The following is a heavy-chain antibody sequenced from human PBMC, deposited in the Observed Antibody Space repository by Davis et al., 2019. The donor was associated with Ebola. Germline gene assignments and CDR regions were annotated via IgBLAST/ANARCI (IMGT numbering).Heavy chain of an antibody. CDR1: GFNFDAFA. J-gene: IGHJ4*02. D-gene: IGHD5-24*01. CDR3: ARGHVMAWGPLDH. V-gene: IGHV3-9*01. CDR2: ISWISDRH. Sequence: SLRPSCAASGFNFDAFAMHWVRQGQGKGLEWVASISWISDRHGYADSVTGRFTISRDNAKNSLYLQINSLRFEDTGLNYCARGHVMAWGPLDHWGQGTPVSVSS.